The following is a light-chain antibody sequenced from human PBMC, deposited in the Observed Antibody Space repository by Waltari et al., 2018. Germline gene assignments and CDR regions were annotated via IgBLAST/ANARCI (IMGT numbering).Light chain of an antibody. CDR2: DVS. Sequence: QSALTQPASVSGSPGQSITIPCTGTSSDVGGYNSASWYQDHPGQAPKVIIYDVSDRPSGISERFSGSKSGNTASLTISGLQAEDEADYYCSSQSSDNVVLFGGGTKLTVL. CDR3: SSQSSDNVVL. V-gene: IGLV2-14*03. CDR1: SSDVGGYNS. J-gene: IGLJ2*01.